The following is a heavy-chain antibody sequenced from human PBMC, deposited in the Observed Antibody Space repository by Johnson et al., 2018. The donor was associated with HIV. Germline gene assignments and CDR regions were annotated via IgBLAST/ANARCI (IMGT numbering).Heavy chain of an antibody. CDR2: ISSSGSTI. CDR1: GFTFSDYY. D-gene: IGHD2-15*01. Sequence: QMLLVESGGGLVKPGGSLRLSCAASGFTFSDYYMSWIRQAPGKGLEWVSYISSSGSTIYYPDSVKGRFTISRDSAKNSLYLQMNSLRAEDTAVYYCAKDEEGYCSGGSCYANAFDIWGQGTMVTVSS. CDR3: AKDEEGYCSGGSCYANAFDI. J-gene: IGHJ3*02. V-gene: IGHV3-11*04.